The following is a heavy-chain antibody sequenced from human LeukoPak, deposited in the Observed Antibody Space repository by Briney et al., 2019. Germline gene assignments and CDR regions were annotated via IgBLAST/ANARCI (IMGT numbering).Heavy chain of an antibody. V-gene: IGHV3-23*01. J-gene: IGHJ4*02. CDR2: ISGSGNST. CDR3: SKEGRTAYDILTGYRPDYYFDY. CDR1: GFTFSSYA. D-gene: IGHD3-9*01. Sequence: GGSLRLSCSASGFTFSSYAMNWVRQAPGRGLEWVSTISGSGNSTYYADSVKGRFTISRDNSKNKLYLQMNSLRAEDTAVYYCSKEGRTAYDILTGYRPDYYFDYWGQGTLVTVSS.